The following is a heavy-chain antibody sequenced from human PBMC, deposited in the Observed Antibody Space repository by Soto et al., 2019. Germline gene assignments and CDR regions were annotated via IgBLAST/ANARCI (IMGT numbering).Heavy chain of an antibody. J-gene: IGHJ4*02. CDR2: ISGSGGST. V-gene: IGHV3-23*01. Sequence: PGGSLRLSCATSGFTFSSYAMSWVRQAPGKGLQWVSVISGSGGSTYYADSVKGRFTVSRDNSKNTLYLQMNSLTVGDTAVYYCAKQRGVATISPDDYWGQGTLVTVSS. CDR3: AKQRGVATISPDDY. D-gene: IGHD5-12*01. CDR1: GFTFSSYA.